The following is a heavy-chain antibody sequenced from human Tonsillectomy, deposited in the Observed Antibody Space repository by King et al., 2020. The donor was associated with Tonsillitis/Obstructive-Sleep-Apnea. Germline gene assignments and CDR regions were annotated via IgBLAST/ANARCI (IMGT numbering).Heavy chain of an antibody. CDR2: IYYSGST. CDR1: GGSISSSSYY. J-gene: IGHJ6*02. CDR3: ARVKAAAGELSLPYYYYGKDV. D-gene: IGHD6-13*01. Sequence: QLQESGPGLVKPSETLSLTCTVSGGSISSSSYYWGWIRQPPGKGLEWIGSIYYSGSTYYNPSLKSRVTISVDTSKNQFSLKLSSVTAADTAVYYCARVKAAAGELSLPYYYYGKDVWGQGTTVTVSS. V-gene: IGHV4-39*07.